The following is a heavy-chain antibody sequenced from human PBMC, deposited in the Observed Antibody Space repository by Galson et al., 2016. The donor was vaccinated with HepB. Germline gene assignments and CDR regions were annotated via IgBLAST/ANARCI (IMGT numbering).Heavy chain of an antibody. Sequence: SLRLSCAASGFTVSSSYMTWVRQAPGKGPEWVSVIYSGGSTSYADSVKGRFTISRDSSKNTLYLQMNSLRPEDTAVYYCARRSDSLLVVTGDCWGQGTLVTVSS. CDR3: ARRSDSLLVVTGDC. CDR2: IYSGGST. CDR1: GFTVSSSY. V-gene: IGHV3-66*02. J-gene: IGHJ4*02. D-gene: IGHD2-8*02.